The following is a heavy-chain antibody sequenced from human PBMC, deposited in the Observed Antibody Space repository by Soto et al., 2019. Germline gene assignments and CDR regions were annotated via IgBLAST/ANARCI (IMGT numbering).Heavy chain of an antibody. J-gene: IGHJ3*02. CDR1: GFTFSSYD. Sequence: EVQLVESGGGLVQPGGSLRLSCAASGFTFSSYDMHWVRQATGKGLEWVSAIGTAGDTYYPGSVKGRFTISRENAKNSLYLQMNSLRAGDTAVYYCARALGSGDAFDIWGQGTMVTVSS. CDR2: IGTAGDT. D-gene: IGHD3-10*01. V-gene: IGHV3-13*01. CDR3: ARALGSGDAFDI.